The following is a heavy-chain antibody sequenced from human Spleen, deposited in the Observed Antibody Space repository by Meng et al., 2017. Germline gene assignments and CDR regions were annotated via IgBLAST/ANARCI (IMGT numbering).Heavy chain of an antibody. CDR1: GFTFSSYE. CDR3: ARGPDSIVGATIDY. Sequence: GESLKTSCAAPGFTFSSYEMNWVRQAPGKGLEWVSYISSSGSTIYYADSVKGRFTISRDNAKNSLYLQMKSLRAEDTAVYYCARGPDSIVGATIDYWGQGTLVTVSS. J-gene: IGHJ4*02. D-gene: IGHD1-26*01. CDR2: ISSSGSTI. V-gene: IGHV3-48*03.